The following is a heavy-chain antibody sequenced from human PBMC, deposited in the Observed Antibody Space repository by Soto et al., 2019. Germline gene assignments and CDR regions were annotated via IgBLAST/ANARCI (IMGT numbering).Heavy chain of an antibody. D-gene: IGHD3-22*01. CDR2: IIPIFGTT. V-gene: IGHV1-69*01. J-gene: IGHJ4*02. CDR3: ARALPNYYDSSGSFDY. Sequence: QVQLVQSGAEVKKPGSSVKVSCKASGGTFSSYAISWVRQAPGQGLEWMGGIIPIFGTTNYAQKFRGRVTITADESTSTAYMELSSLRSEDTAVYYCARALPNYYDSSGSFDYWGQGTLVTVSS. CDR1: GGTFSSYA.